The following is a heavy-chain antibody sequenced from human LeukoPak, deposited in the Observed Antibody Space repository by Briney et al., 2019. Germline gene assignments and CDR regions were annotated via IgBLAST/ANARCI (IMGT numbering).Heavy chain of an antibody. CDR1: GFTFSSYG. Sequence: GGSLRLSCAASGFTFSSYGMHWVRQAPGKGLEWVAVISYDGSNKYYADSVKGRFTISRDNSKNTLYLQMNSLRAEDTAVYYCARPPYYDFWSGYPLGANYYYMDVWGKGTTVTVSS. D-gene: IGHD3-3*01. CDR2: ISYDGSNK. J-gene: IGHJ6*03. CDR3: ARPPYYDFWSGYPLGANYYYMDV. V-gene: IGHV3-30*03.